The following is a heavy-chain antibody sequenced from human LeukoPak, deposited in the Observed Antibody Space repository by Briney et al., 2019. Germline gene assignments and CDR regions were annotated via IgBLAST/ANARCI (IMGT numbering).Heavy chain of an antibody. V-gene: IGHV4-34*01. CDR3: ARGWELLRPFDY. CDR1: GGSFSGYY. Sequence: SETLSLTCAVYGGSFSGYYWSWIRQPPGKGLEWIGEINHSGSTNYNPSLKSRVTISVDTSKNQFSLRLSSVTAADTAVYYCARGWELLRPFDYWGQGTLVAVSS. J-gene: IGHJ4*02. CDR2: INHSGST. D-gene: IGHD1-26*01.